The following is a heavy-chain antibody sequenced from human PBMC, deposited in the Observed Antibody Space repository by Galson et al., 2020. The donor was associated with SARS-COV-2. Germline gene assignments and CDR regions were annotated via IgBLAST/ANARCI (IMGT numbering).Heavy chain of an antibody. CDR1: GYTLTELS. D-gene: IGHD1-1*01. Sequence: ASVKVSCKVSGYTLTELSMHWVRQAPGKGLEWMGGFDPEDGETIYAQKFQGRVTMTEDTSTDTAYMVLSSLRSEDTAVYYCASNSPLEPRSSWFDPWGEGTLVTVCS. CDR2: FDPEDGET. CDR3: ASNSPLEPRSSWFDP. J-gene: IGHJ5*02. V-gene: IGHV1-24*01.